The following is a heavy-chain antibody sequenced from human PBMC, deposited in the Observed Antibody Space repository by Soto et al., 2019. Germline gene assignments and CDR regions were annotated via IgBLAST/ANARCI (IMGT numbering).Heavy chain of an antibody. CDR2: INAGNGNT. V-gene: IGHV1-3*01. D-gene: IGHD2-15*01. Sequence: ASVKVSCKASGYTFTSYAMHWVRQAPGQRLEWMGWINAGNGNTKYSQKFQGRVTITRDTSASTAYMELSSLRSEDTAVYYCATGYCSGGSCYYNGRYYYGMVVWGQGTTVTVSS. J-gene: IGHJ6*02. CDR3: ATGYCSGGSCYYNGRYYYGMVV. CDR1: GYTFTSYA.